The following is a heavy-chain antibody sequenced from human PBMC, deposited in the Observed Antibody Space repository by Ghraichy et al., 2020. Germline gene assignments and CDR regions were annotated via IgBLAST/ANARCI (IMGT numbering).Heavy chain of an antibody. J-gene: IGHJ4*02. CDR1: GGSISSSSYY. Sequence: SETLSLTCTVFGGSISSSSYYWGWIRQPPGKGLEWIGSIYYSGSTYYNPSLKSRVTISVDTSKNQFSLKLSSVTAADTAVYYCARLDGSGYYQRNLYFDYWGQGTLVTVSS. D-gene: IGHD3-22*01. CDR3: ARLDGSGYYQRNLYFDY. CDR2: IYYSGST. V-gene: IGHV4-39*01.